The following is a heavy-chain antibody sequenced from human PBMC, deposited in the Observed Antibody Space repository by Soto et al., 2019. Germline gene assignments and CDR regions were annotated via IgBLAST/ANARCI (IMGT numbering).Heavy chain of an antibody. D-gene: IGHD3-3*01. CDR3: ARALWDYDFWSGSDYYYYGMDV. V-gene: IGHV4-30-2*01. Sequence: SETLSLTCAVSGGSISSGGYSWSWIRQPPGKGLEWIGNIYHSGSTYYNPSLKSRVTISVDRSKNQFSLKLSSVTTADTAVYYCARALWDYDFWSGSDYYYYGMDVWGQGTTVTVSS. CDR1: GGSISSGGYS. J-gene: IGHJ6*02. CDR2: IYHSGST.